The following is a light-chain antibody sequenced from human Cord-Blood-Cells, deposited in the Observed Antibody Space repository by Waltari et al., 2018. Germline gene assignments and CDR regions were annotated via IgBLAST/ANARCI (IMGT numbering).Light chain of an antibody. CDR3: CSYAGSSTFVV. CDR2: EVS. V-gene: IGLV2-23*02. Sequence: QSALTQPASVSGSPGQSITISCTGTRSAVGRYNLVPWYQQHPGKAPKLMIYEVSKRPSGVSNRFSGSKSGNTASLTISGLQAEDEADYYCCSYAGSSTFVVFGGGTKLTVL. J-gene: IGLJ2*01. CDR1: RSAVGRYNL.